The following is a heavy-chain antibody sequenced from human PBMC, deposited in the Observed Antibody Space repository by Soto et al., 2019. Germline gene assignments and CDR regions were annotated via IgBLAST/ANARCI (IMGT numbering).Heavy chain of an antibody. J-gene: IGHJ4*02. V-gene: IGHV5-10-1*01. CDR2: IDQSDVQT. D-gene: IGHD3-22*01. CDR1: GYSFAGYW. CDR3: ARQIYDSDTGPNFQYYFDS. Sequence: RGESLKISCKGSGYSFAGYWITWVRQKPGKGLEWMGRIDQSDVQTYYSPSFRGHVTISATKSITTVFLQWSSLRASDTAMYYCARQIYDSDTGPNFQYYFDSWGQGTPVTVSS.